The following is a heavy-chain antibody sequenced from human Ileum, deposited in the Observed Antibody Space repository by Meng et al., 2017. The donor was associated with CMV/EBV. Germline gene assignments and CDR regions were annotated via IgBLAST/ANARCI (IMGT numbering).Heavy chain of an antibody. D-gene: IGHD2-8*02. CDR3: AKGNAEYCTGARCYAFDY. CDR1: TFSSYA. CDR2: VTGGGGST. J-gene: IGHJ4*02. V-gene: IGHV3-23*01. Sequence: TFSSYAMTWGRQARGKGLEWVAVVTGGGGSTYYADSVKGRFTISRDNSENTLYLQMNSLRVEDTAVYYCAKGNAEYCTGARCYAFDYWGQGTLVTVSS.